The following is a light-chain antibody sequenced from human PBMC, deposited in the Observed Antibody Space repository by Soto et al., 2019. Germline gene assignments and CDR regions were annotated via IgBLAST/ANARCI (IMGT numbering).Light chain of an antibody. CDR2: KAS. Sequence: DIQMTQSPSTLSASVGDRIIITCRASQSIRSWLAWYQQKPGKAPKVLIYKASSLESGVPSRFSGSGSGTEFTLTISGLQPDDFATYYCQQYETYWSFGQGTKEEIK. V-gene: IGKV1-5*03. CDR1: QSIRSW. J-gene: IGKJ1*01. CDR3: QQYETYWS.